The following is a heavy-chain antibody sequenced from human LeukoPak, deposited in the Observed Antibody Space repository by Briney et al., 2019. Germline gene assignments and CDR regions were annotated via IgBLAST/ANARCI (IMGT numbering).Heavy chain of an antibody. CDR2: IRSDGTTT. D-gene: IGHD1-14*01. CDR1: GFTFSTYW. J-gene: IGHJ2*01. CDR3: VRLYKIEGADL. V-gene: IGHV3-74*01. Sequence: GGSLRLSCAASGFTFSTYWMHWVRQTPGKGLVWVSSIRSDGTTTNYADSVKGRFTISRDNAKSTLYLQMNSLRAEDTAVYYCVRLYKIEGADLWGRGTLVTVSS.